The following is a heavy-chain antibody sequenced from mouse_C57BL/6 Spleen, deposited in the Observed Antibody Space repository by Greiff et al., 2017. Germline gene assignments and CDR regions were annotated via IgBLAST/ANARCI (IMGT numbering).Heavy chain of an antibody. J-gene: IGHJ1*03. D-gene: IGHD4-1*01. CDR3: AREGTGRKYFEV. Sequence: QVQLQQPGAELVRPGSSVKLSCKASGYTFTSYWMHWVKQRPIQGLEWIGKINPTDSETNYNQKFKDKATLTVDKSSSTAYMKLSSLTSEDSAVYYCAREGTGRKYFEVWGTGITVSVSS. CDR1: GYTFTSYW. CDR2: INPTDSET. V-gene: IGHV1-52*01.